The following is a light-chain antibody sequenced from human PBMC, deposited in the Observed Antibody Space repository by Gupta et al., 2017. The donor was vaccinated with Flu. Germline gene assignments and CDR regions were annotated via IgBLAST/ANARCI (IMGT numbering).Light chain of an antibody. CDR2: EVR. CDR3: SSYTSNSTHV. CDR1: SSDVGAYNF. J-gene: IGLJ2*01. Sequence: SITISCTGTSSDVGAYNFVSWYQQSPGKAPKVIIYEVRNRPSGVSSRFSGSKSGSTASLAISGLQADDEADYYCSSYTSNSTHVFGGGTKLTVL. V-gene: IGLV2-14*01.